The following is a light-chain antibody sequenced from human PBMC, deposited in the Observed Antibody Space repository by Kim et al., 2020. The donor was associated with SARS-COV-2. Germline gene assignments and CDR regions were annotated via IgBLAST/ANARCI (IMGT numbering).Light chain of an antibody. CDR3: CSYTGTTAGYV. CDR2: DVS. J-gene: IGLJ1*01. Sequence: QSITIFCTGTSSDVGGYNYVSWYQQHPGNVPKLMIYDVSNRPSGVSNRFSGSKSGNTASLTISELQAEDEADYYCCSYTGTTAGYVFGIGTKVTVL. V-gene: IGLV2-14*03. CDR1: SSDVGGYNY.